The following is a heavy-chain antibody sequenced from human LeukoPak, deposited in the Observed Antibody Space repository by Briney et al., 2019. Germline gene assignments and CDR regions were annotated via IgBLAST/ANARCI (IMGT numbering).Heavy chain of an antibody. Sequence: PSQTLSLTCTVSGGSISSGGYYWSWIRQHPGKGLEWIGYIYYSGSTYYNPSLKSRVTISVDTSKNQFSLKLSSVTAADTAVYYCARDGSSSSLFQHWGPGHPGHRLL. CDR3: ARDGSSSSLFQH. CDR1: GGSISSGGYY. J-gene: IGHJ1*01. V-gene: IGHV4-31*03. CDR2: IYYSGST. D-gene: IGHD6-6*01.